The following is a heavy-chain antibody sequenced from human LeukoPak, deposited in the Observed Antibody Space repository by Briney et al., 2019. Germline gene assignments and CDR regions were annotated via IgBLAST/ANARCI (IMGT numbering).Heavy chain of an antibody. Sequence: PGGSLRLSCEASGFTFSSYGMHWVRQAPGKGLEWVAIISYDGGRKYSADSVRGRFTISRDNSKNTLYLQMSSLRAEDTAVYYCAKDSESRSSGYYDYWGQGTLVTVSS. D-gene: IGHD3-22*01. CDR1: GFTFSSYG. CDR3: AKDSESRSSGYYDY. J-gene: IGHJ4*02. CDR2: ISYDGGRK. V-gene: IGHV3-30*18.